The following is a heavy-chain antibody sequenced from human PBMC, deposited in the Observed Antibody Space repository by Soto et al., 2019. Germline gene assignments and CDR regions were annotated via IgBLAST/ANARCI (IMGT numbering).Heavy chain of an antibody. CDR3: ARTEPQQLVNYYYYGMDV. J-gene: IGHJ6*02. V-gene: IGHV1-69*13. Sequence: SVKVSCKASGGTFSSYAISWVRQAPGQGLEWMGGIIPIFGTANYAQKFQGRVTITADESTSTAYMELSSLRSEDTAVYYCARTEPQQLVNYYYYGMDVWGQGTTVTVSS. CDR1: GGTFSSYA. D-gene: IGHD6-13*01. CDR2: IIPIFGTA.